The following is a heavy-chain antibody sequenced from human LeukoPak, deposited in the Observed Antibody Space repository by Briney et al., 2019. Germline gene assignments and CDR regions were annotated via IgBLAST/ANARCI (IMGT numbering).Heavy chain of an antibody. CDR2: MYSGGST. CDR1: GFTVSNNY. V-gene: IGHV3-53*01. CDR3: ARLDVVAGRAY. Sequence: GGSLRLSCAVSGFTVSNNYMSWVRQAPGKGLEWVSVMYSGGSTYYADSVKGRFTISRDNSKNTVYLQMNSLRAEDTAVYYCARLDVVAGRAYWGLGTLVTVSS. J-gene: IGHJ4*02. D-gene: IGHD6-19*01.